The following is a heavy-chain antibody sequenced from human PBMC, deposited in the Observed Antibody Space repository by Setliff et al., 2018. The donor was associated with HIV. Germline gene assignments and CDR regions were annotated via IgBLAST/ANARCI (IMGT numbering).Heavy chain of an antibody. CDR2: ISPHNGDR. CDR1: GYTFTDYF. V-gene: IGHV1-2*02. D-gene: IGHD4-17*01. Sequence: ASVKVSCKASGYTFTDYFIHWVRQASGQGLEWMGWISPHNGDRKIPQRFRGRVTMTRDTSISTAYMELWSLRTDDTAVYYCARHDGLRSVHGAFDIWGQGTMVTVSS. CDR3: ARHDGLRSVHGAFDI. J-gene: IGHJ3*02.